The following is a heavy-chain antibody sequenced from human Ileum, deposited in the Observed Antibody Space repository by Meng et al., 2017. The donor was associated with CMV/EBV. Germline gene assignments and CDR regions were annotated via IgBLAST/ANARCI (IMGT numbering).Heavy chain of an antibody. CDR2: ISWDGGST. CDR3: AKARREGYSNYLYYFDY. V-gene: IGHV3-43*01. D-gene: IGHD4-11*01. CDR1: GFTFDDYT. J-gene: IGHJ4*02. Sequence: GESLKISCAASGFTFDDYTMHWVRQAPGKGLEWVSLISWDGGSTYYADSVKGRFTISRDNSKNSLYLQMNSLRTEDTALYYCAKARREGYSNYLYYFDYWGQGTLVTVSS.